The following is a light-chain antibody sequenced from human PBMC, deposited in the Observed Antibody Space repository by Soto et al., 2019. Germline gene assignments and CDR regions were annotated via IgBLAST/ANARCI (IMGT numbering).Light chain of an antibody. CDR3: QQYGRSPT. J-gene: IGKJ1*01. Sequence: IVLTQSPDTLSLSPGERATLSCRASQSVSSNYLAWYKQKLGQAPRLLIYDASRRATGIPDRFSGSGSGTDFTLTIRRLEPEDFVVYYCQQYGRSPTFGQGTKVDIK. V-gene: IGKV3-20*01. CDR2: DAS. CDR1: QSVSSNY.